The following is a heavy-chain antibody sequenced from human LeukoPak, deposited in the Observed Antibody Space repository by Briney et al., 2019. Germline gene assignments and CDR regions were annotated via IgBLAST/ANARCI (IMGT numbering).Heavy chain of an antibody. J-gene: IGHJ4*02. CDR2: ISGSGGST. V-gene: IGHV3-23*01. D-gene: IGHD6-19*01. Sequence: GGSLRLSCAASGFTFSSYAMSWVRQAPRKGLEWVSGISGSGGSTHYADSVKGRFTISRDNSKNTLYLQMNSLRAEDTAVYYCAKQVGSGWYYFDYWGQGTLVTVSS. CDR3: AKQVGSGWYYFDY. CDR1: GFTFSSYA.